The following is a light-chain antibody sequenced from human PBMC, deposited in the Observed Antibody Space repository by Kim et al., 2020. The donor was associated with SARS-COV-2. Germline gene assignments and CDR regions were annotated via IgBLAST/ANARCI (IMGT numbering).Light chain of an antibody. V-gene: IGLV2-14*03. CDR2: DVS. Sequence: QSALTQPDSVSGSPGQTITVSCTGTSSVIGAYNDVSWYQQHPAKTPTLMNYDVSKRSSGVPNRFSGPKSANTASLTISGLQPEDEADYYCRSYTTRNTHVFGGGTQLTVL. J-gene: IGLJ2*01. CDR1: SSVIGAYND. CDR3: RSYTTRNTHV.